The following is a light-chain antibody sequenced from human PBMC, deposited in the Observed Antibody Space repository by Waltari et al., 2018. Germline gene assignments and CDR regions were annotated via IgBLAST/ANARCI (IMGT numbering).Light chain of an antibody. Sequence: DIQMTQSPSTLSASVVDRVTITCRASQSISSWFAWYQQKPGKAPKLLIYKASSLESGVPSRFSGSGSGTEFTLTISSLQPDDFATYYCQQCYSFSYTFGQGTKLEIK. CDR2: KAS. CDR1: QSISSW. CDR3: QQCYSFSYT. V-gene: IGKV1-5*03. J-gene: IGKJ2*01.